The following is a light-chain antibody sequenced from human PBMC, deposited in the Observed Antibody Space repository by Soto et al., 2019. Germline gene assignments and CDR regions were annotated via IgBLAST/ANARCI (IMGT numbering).Light chain of an antibody. Sequence: IQLTQSPSSLSASVGDRVTITCRASQGISSYLAWNQQKPGKAPKLLIYAASTLQSGVPSRFSGSGSGTDFTLTISSLQPEDFATYYCQQLNSYSITFGQGTGLEIK. CDR3: QQLNSYSIT. CDR1: QGISSY. CDR2: AAS. J-gene: IGKJ5*01. V-gene: IGKV1-9*01.